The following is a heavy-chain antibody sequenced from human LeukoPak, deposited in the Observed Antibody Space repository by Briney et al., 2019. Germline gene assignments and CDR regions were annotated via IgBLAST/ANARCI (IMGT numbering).Heavy chain of an antibody. V-gene: IGHV4-59*13. CDR1: RGSISTYY. Sequence: SETLSLTCTISRGSISTYYWSWIRQTPGTTLEWIGNIHYTGRTRYNPSLESRVIMSLDTTKNEFSLRLTSMTAADSAVYYCARGRPDPQNSDYWDYWGQGILVTVSS. D-gene: IGHD3-22*01. CDR2: IHYTGRT. J-gene: IGHJ4*02. CDR3: ARGRPDPQNSDYWDY.